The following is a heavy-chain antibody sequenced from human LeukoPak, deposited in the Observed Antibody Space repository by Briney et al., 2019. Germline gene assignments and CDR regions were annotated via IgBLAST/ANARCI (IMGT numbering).Heavy chain of an antibody. CDR1: GGSISSYY. Sequence: SETLSLTCTVSGGSISSYYWSWIRQPAGKGLEWIGRIYTSGSTNNYNPSLKSRVTMSVDTSKNQFSLMMSSVTAADTAVYYCARGLRSSYDFWSGYPHRRNWFDPWGQGTLVTVSS. J-gene: IGHJ5*02. V-gene: IGHV4-4*07. D-gene: IGHD3-3*01. CDR2: IYTSGST. CDR3: ARGLRSSYDFWSGYPHRRNWFDP.